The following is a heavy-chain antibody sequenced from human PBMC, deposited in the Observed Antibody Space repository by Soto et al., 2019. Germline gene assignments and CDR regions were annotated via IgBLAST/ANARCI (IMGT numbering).Heavy chain of an antibody. Sequence: SGGSLRLSCAASGVTFSSYGMHWVRQAPGKGLEWVTFISHDSSNIYYAESAKGRFSFSRDNSKNTLYLQMNSLRAEDMAVYYCARDHSSGWHCFDYWGQGTLVTVSS. J-gene: IGHJ4*02. CDR1: GVTFSSYG. D-gene: IGHD6-19*01. CDR2: ISHDSSNI. V-gene: IGHV3-30*03. CDR3: ARDHSSGWHCFDY.